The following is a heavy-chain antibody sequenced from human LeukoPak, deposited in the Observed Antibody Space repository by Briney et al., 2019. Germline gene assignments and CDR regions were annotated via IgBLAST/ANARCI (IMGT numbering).Heavy chain of an antibody. CDR3: ARADSSSWSYWFDP. Sequence: ASVKVSCKASGYTFTSYGISWVRQAPGQGLEWMGWISAYNGNTNYAQKLQGRVTVTTDTSTSTAYMELRSLRSDDTAVYYCARADSSSWSYWFDPWGQGTLVTVSS. D-gene: IGHD6-13*01. V-gene: IGHV1-18*01. CDR1: GYTFTSYG. J-gene: IGHJ5*02. CDR2: ISAYNGNT.